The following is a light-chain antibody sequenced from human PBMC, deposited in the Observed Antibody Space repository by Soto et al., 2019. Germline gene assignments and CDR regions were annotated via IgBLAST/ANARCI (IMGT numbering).Light chain of an antibody. V-gene: IGLV2-14*01. CDR1: SSDVGGYNY. CDR2: EVS. Sequence: QSALTQPASVSGSPGQSITISCTGTSSDVGGYNYVSWYQQHPGNTNKLMIYEVSNRPSGFSNRFSGSKAGNTASLTISGLQADDEADYYCSSYTGGGRVFGTGTKLTVL. J-gene: IGLJ1*01. CDR3: SSYTGGGRV.